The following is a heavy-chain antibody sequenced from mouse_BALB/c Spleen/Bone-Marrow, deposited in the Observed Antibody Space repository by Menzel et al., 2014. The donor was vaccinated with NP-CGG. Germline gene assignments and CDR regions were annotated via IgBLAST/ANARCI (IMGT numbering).Heavy chain of an antibody. V-gene: IGHV1-7*01. CDR1: GYTFTGYW. J-gene: IGHJ4*01. CDR2: MNPSTGYT. CDR3: ARKGYGNYHYYAMDY. D-gene: IGHD2-1*01. Sequence: VQLQGSGAELAKTGASVKLSCQASGYTFTGYWMYWIKQRTGLGLVLLGYMNPSTGYTAYNRKFKVKTTLTADQSSNTAYMQLSSLTSEDSAVYYCARKGYGNYHYYAMDYWGQETSGTGSS.